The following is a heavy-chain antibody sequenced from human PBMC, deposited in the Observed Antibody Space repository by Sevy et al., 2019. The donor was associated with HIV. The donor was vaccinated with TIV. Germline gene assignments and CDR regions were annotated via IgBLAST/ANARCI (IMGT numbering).Heavy chain of an antibody. CDR2: ISSSSDYV. V-gene: IGHV3-21*01. Sequence: GGSLRLSCAASGFTLSSYNMNWVRQAPGKGLEWVSSISSSSDYVFYADSVKGRFTISRDNDKNSLYFQMNSVRAEDTAVYYCAKWDADRRWYFDYWGQGPLVTVSS. J-gene: IGHJ4*02. D-gene: IGHD1-26*01. CDR1: GFTLSSYN. CDR3: AKWDADRRWYFDY.